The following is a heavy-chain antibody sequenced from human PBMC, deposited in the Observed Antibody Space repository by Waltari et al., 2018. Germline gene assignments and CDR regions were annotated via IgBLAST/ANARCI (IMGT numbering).Heavy chain of an antibody. Sequence: QLQLQESGPGLVKPSETLSLTCTVSGGSISSSRYYWGWTRQPPGKGLEWIGSIYYSGSTYYNPSLKSRVTISVDTSKNQFSLKLSSVTAADTAVYYCARRSEVGYYFDYWGQGTLVTVSS. CDR3: ARRSEVGYYFDY. CDR1: GGSISSSRYY. V-gene: IGHV4-39*01. D-gene: IGHD1-26*01. J-gene: IGHJ4*02. CDR2: IYYSGST.